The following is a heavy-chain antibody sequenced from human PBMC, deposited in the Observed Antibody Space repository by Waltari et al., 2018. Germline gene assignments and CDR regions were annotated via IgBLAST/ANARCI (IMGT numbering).Heavy chain of an antibody. V-gene: IGHV3-23*01. CDR2: ISGDGDHT. CDR1: GFTFSIYA. D-gene: IGHD3-3*01. J-gene: IGHJ4*02. CDR3: GKAGSAYYFDF. Sequence: EVQLLESGGDLVQPGGSLRLSCAASGFTFSIYAMTWVRQAPGKGLQSCSVISGDGDHTFYADSVKGRFTISRDNSRNMLYLQMDSLRADDTAQYYCGKAGSAYYFDFWGQGALVTVSS.